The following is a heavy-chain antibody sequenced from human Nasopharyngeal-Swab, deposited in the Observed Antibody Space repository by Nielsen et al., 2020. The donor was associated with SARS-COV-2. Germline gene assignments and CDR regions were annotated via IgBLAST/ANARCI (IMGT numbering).Heavy chain of an antibody. CDR1: GFSITYRF. D-gene: IGHD2-8*01. J-gene: IGHJ6*02. V-gene: IGHV1-45*02. CDR3: ASGQCINGVCNPTDGLDV. Sequence: SVKVSCKASGFSITYRFLHWMRQAPGQALEWMGWITPFNGNAKYAQKFQGRVSITRDGSRTTASLELSSLRPDDTAMYFCASGQCINGVCNPTDGLDVWGQGTSVTIS. CDR2: ITPFNGNA.